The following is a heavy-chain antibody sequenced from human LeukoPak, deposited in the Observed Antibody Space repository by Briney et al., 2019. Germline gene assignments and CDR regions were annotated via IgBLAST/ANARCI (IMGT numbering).Heavy chain of an antibody. Sequence: SETLSLTCTVSGGSISSSSYYWGWIRQPPGKGLEWIGSIYYSGSTYYNPSLKSRLTIPVDTSKNQFSLKLSSVTAADTAVYYCARVRGDGYNTPDDYWGQGTLVTVSS. J-gene: IGHJ4*02. CDR2: IYYSGST. CDR1: GGSISSSSYY. CDR3: ARVRGDGYNTPDDY. V-gene: IGHV4-39*01. D-gene: IGHD5-24*01.